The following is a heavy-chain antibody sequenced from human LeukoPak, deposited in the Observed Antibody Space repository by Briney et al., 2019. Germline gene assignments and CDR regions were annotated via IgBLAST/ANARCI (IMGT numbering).Heavy chain of an antibody. Sequence: GASVKVSCKASGGTFSSYAISWVRQAPGQGLEWMGRIIPILGIANYAQKFQGRVTITADKSTSTAYMELSGLRSEDTAVYYCARDLDTWSPGNYGMDVWGQGTTVTVSS. D-gene: IGHD3/OR15-3a*01. CDR3: ARDLDTWSPGNYGMDV. J-gene: IGHJ6*02. V-gene: IGHV1-69*04. CDR1: GGTFSSYA. CDR2: IIPILGIA.